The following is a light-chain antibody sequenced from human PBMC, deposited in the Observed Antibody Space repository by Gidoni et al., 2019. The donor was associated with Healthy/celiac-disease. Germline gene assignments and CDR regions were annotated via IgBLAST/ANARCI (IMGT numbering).Light chain of an antibody. CDR3: SSYTSSSTVV. J-gene: IGLJ2*01. Sequence: SALTQPASVSGSPGQSITISCTGPSSDVGGYNYVSWYQQHPGKAPKLMIYEVSNRPSGVSNRFSGSKSGNTASMTISGLQAEDEADYYCSSYTSSSTVVCGGGTKRTVL. V-gene: IGLV2-14*01. CDR1: SSDVGGYNY. CDR2: EVS.